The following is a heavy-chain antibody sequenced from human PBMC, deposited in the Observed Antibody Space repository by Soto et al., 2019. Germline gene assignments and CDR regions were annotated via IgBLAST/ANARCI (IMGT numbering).Heavy chain of an antibody. D-gene: IGHD2-8*01. J-gene: IGHJ5*02. CDR2: INAGNGNT. CDR1: GYTFTSYA. CDR3: ARDLGYCTNGVCPRRWFDP. V-gene: IGHV1-3*01. Sequence: ASVKVSCKASGYTFTSYAMHWVRQAPGQRLEWMGWINAGNGNTKYSQKFQGRVTITRDTSASTAYTELSSLRSEDTAVYYCARDLGYCTNGVCPRRWFDPWGQGTLVTVSS.